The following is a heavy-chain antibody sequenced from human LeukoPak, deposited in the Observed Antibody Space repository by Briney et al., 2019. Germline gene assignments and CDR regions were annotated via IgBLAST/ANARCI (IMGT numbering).Heavy chain of an antibody. CDR2: ISGSGGST. D-gene: IGHD6-19*01. J-gene: IGHJ6*02. Sequence: GGSLRLSCAASGFTFSSYAMSWVRQAPGKGLEWVSAISGSGGSTYYADSVKGRFTISRDNSKNTLYLQMNSLRAEDTAVYYCARDRQWLARYYYYDMDVWGQGTTVTVSS. V-gene: IGHV3-23*01. CDR1: GFTFSSYA. CDR3: ARDRQWLARYYYYDMDV.